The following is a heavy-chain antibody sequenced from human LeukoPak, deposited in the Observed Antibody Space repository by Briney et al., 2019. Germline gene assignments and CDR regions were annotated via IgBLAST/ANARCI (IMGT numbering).Heavy chain of an antibody. Sequence: GGSLRLSCATSGFTFSSYAMTWVRQAPGKGLEWVSGISGSGSSMYYPDSVKGRFTISRDNSKNTLYLQMSSLTADDTAVYYCAKGAYYDSSGYYYFDYWGQGTLVTVSS. V-gene: IGHV3-23*01. J-gene: IGHJ4*02. CDR2: ISGSGSSM. CDR3: AKGAYYDSSGYYYFDY. D-gene: IGHD3-22*01. CDR1: GFTFSSYA.